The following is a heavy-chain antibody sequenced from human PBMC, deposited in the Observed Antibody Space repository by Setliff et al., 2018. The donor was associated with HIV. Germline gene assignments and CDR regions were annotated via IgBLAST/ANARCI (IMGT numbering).Heavy chain of an antibody. CDR1: GGSFSGYS. Sequence: PSETLSLTCAVYGGSFSGYSWTWIRQPPGKGLEWIGEINHSGTTNYSPSFKSRLNISVDVSKNQFSLRLASLSAADTAAYFCAAKPMIRGRPFAFWGQATLVTVSS. D-gene: IGHD3-10*01. CDR3: AAKPMIRGRPFAF. V-gene: IGHV4-34*01. CDR2: INHSGTT. J-gene: IGHJ4*02.